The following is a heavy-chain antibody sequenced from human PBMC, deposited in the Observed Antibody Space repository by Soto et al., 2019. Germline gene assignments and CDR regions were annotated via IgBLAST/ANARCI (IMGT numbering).Heavy chain of an antibody. CDR3: IHSRCGGDCLRSYSSHYYYGLDV. CDR2: IYWDDDK. Sequence: QIILKESGPTLVKPTQTLTLTCSVSGFSLNTGGLGVGWIRQPPGKALEWLALIYWDDDKRSSPSLRNRLSISKDTSNNLVVFTMTNMDPVDTATYYCIHSRCGGDCLRSYSSHYYYGLDVWGQGTTVTVSS. J-gene: IGHJ6*02. D-gene: IGHD2-21*02. V-gene: IGHV2-5*02. CDR1: GFSLNTGGLG.